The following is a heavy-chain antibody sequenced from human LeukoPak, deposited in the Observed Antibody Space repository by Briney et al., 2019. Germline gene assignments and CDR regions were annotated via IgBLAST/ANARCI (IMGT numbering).Heavy chain of an antibody. CDR2: IYTGGSP. J-gene: IGHJ4*02. V-gene: IGHV3-53*01. Sequence: GGSLRLSCVASGVTVTSNYVTWVRQAPGKGLEWVSVIYTGGSPYYADSVKGRFAISRDISKNTVYLQMYSLRAEDTAVYYCARGAATGPTLGLDYWGQGTLVTVSS. CDR3: ARGAATGPTLGLDY. D-gene: IGHD6-13*01. CDR1: GVTVTSNY.